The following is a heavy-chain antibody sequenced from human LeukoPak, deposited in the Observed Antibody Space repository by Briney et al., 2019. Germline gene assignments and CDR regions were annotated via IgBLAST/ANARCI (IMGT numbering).Heavy chain of an antibody. J-gene: IGHJ4*02. CDR2: INHSGSA. CDR1: GGSFSGYY. CDR3: ARGDRSIFGVVGGFDY. Sequence: SETLSLTCAVYGGSFSGYYWSWFAHPPGKGLGWLGEINHSGSANYNPSLKSRVTISVDTSKNQFSLKLSSVTAADTAVYYCARGDRSIFGVVGGFDYWGQGTLVTVSS. D-gene: IGHD3-3*01. V-gene: IGHV4-34*01.